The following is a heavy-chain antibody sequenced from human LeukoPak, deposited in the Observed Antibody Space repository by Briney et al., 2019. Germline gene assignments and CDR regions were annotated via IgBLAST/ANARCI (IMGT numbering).Heavy chain of an antibody. V-gene: IGHV1-18*01. CDR2: ISNHNGFT. CDR3: ARDMRHYRNYDSSGYYYNFEY. CDR1: GYIFTSYG. Sequence: ASVKVSCKASGYIFTSYGISWVRQAPGQGLEWMGWISNHNGFTRYSQKFQGRVTMTRDTSTSTAYMDLRSLRADDTAVYYCARDMRHYRNYDSSGYYYNFEYWGQGTLVTVSS. J-gene: IGHJ4*02. D-gene: IGHD3-22*01.